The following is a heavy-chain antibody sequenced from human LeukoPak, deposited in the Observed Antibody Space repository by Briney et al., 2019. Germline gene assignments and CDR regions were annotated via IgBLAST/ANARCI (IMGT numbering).Heavy chain of an antibody. D-gene: IGHD3-22*01. CDR2: ISSSSSYI. Sequence: GGSLRLSCAASGFTSSSYSMNWVRQAPGKGLEWVSSISSSSSYIYYADSVKGRFTISRDNSKNTLYLQMNSLRAEDTAVYYCAKDSNYDSSGYYPHYFDYWGQGTLVTVSS. J-gene: IGHJ4*02. V-gene: IGHV3-21*01. CDR3: AKDSNYDSSGYYPHYFDY. CDR1: GFTSSSYS.